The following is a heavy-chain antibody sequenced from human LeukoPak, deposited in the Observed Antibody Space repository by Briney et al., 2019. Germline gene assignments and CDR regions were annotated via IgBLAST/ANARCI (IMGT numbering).Heavy chain of an antibody. CDR3: ARDLSQDSSGSYDDY. CDR1: GGSFSGYY. CDR2: IYHSGST. J-gene: IGHJ4*02. D-gene: IGHD3-22*01. Sequence: SEALSLTCAVYGGSFSGYYWSWIRQPPGKGLEWIGEIYHSGSTNYNPSLKSRVTISVDKSKNQFSLKLSSVTAADTAVYYCARDLSQDSSGSYDDYWGQGTLVTVSS. V-gene: IGHV4-34*01.